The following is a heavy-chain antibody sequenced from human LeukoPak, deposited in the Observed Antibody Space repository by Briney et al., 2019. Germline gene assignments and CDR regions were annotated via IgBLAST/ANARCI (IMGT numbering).Heavy chain of an antibody. CDR2: IYYSGST. CDR1: GGSISSYY. Sequence: SETLSLTCTVSGGSISSYYWSWIRQPPGKGLEWIGYIYYSGSTNYNPSLKNRVTISVDTSKNQFSLKLSSVTAADTAVYYCAREPTAVAGFDYWGQGTLVTVSS. V-gene: IGHV4-59*01. D-gene: IGHD6-19*01. CDR3: AREPTAVAGFDY. J-gene: IGHJ4*02.